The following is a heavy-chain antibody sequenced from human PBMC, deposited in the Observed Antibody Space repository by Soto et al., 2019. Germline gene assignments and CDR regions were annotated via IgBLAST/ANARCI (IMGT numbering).Heavy chain of an antibody. CDR3: ARESSGGSCFDY. CDR1: GGSISSGGYY. D-gene: IGHD2-15*01. J-gene: IGHJ4*02. CDR2: IYYSGST. Sequence: SETLSLTCTVSGGSISSGGYYWSWIRQHPGKGLEWIGYIYYSGSTYYNPPLKSRVTISVDTSKNQFSLKLSSVTAADTAVYYCARESSGGSCFDYWGQGTLVTVSS. V-gene: IGHV4-31*03.